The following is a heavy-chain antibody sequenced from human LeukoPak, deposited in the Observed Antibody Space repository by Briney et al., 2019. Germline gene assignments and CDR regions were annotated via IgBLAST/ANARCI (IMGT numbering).Heavy chain of an antibody. J-gene: IGHJ4*02. Sequence: SETLSLTCTVSGGTIRSYYWSWIRQPPGKGLEWIGYIYYSGSTNYNPSLKSRVSISVDTSKNQFSLKLSSVTAADTAVYYCARTGSTVTMLYPFDHWGQGTLVTVSS. CDR1: GGTIRSYY. V-gene: IGHV4-59*01. D-gene: IGHD4-17*01. CDR2: IYYSGST. CDR3: ARTGSTVTMLYPFDH.